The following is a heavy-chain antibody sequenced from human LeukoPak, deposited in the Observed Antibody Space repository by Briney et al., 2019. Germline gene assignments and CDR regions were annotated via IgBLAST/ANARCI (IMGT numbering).Heavy chain of an antibody. D-gene: IGHD5-12*01. CDR1: GLPFSTYW. Sequence: GGSLRLSFAGSGLPFSTYWLPWVRQAPGGGLVWVSGINTDGSTTSYADSVKGRFTISRDNAKNTLYLQMTSLRVEDTALYYCAKESGYDVDLEYRGQGALVTVSS. CDR2: INTDGSTT. V-gene: IGHV3-74*01. CDR3: AKESGYDVDLEY. J-gene: IGHJ4*02.